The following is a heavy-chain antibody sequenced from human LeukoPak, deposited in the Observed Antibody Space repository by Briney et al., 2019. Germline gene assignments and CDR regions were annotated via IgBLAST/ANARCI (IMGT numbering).Heavy chain of an antibody. J-gene: IGHJ4*02. D-gene: IGHD3-3*01. Sequence: PSETLSLXCAVYGGSFSGYYWSWIRRPPGKGLESIGEINHSGSTNYNPSLKSRVTISVDTSKNQFSLKLSSVTAADTAVYYCARGRRGYDFWSGYYSDYWGQGTLVTVSS. V-gene: IGHV4-34*01. CDR3: ARGRRGYDFWSGYYSDY. CDR1: GGSFSGYY. CDR2: INHSGST.